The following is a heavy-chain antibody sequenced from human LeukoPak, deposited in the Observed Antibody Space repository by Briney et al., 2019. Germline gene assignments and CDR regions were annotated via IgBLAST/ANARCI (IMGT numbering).Heavy chain of an antibody. CDR1: GGSISSGGYY. CDR3: ARPMVRGVISCFDY. CDR2: IYYSGST. Sequence: SSQTLSLTCTVSGGSISSGGYYWSWIRQHPGKGLEWIGYIYYSGSTYYNPSLKSRVTISVDTSKNQFSLKLSSVTAADTAVYYCARPMVRGVISCFDYWGQGALVTVSS. D-gene: IGHD3-10*01. V-gene: IGHV4-31*03. J-gene: IGHJ4*02.